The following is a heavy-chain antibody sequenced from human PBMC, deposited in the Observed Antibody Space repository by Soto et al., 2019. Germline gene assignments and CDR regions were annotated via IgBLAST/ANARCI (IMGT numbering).Heavy chain of an antibody. Sequence: GGSLRLSCTASGFTFSRYAMSWVRQAPGKGLEWVSAISDSGSSKFYAESVRGRFTISRDNSQNTLYLQVNSLRAEDTAVYYWANLGWLMVYAPPPLWGQGILVTVSS. CDR2: ISDSGSSK. CDR3: ANLGWLMVYAPPPL. J-gene: IGHJ4*02. V-gene: IGHV3-23*01. D-gene: IGHD2-8*01. CDR1: GFTFSRYA.